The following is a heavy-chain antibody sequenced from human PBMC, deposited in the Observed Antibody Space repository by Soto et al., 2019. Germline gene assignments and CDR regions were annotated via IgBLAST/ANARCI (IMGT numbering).Heavy chain of an antibody. CDR1: GFTFTDHY. V-gene: IGHV3-72*01. J-gene: IGHJ4*02. CDR3: ARLMGTSFDL. CDR2: ARNKVNSYSI. D-gene: IGHD2-8*01. Sequence: EVQLVESGGGLVQPGGSLRLSCAASGFTFTDHYMDWVRQAPGKGLEWVGRARNKVNSYSISYAASVKGRFIISRDDSKNSLYLQMNSLKTEDTAVYFCARLMGTSFDLWGRGTLVTVSS.